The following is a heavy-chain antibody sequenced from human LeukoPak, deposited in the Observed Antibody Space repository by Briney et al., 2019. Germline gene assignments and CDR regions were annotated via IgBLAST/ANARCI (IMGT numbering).Heavy chain of an antibody. J-gene: IGHJ4*02. CDR2: VTNSGGST. CDR1: GFIFSIYA. CDR3: VQETGHNWGYLDY. Sequence: PGGSLRLSCAASGFIFSIYAMSWVRQAPGKGLEWVSSVTNSGGSTYYADSVKGRFAISRDNSKNTLYLQMNTLRADDTDVYYCVQETGHNWGYLDYWGQGTLVTVSS. D-gene: IGHD1-1*01. V-gene: IGHV3-23*01.